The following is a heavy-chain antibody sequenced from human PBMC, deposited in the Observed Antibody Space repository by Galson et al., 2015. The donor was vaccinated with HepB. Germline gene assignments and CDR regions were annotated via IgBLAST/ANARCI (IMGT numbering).Heavy chain of an antibody. V-gene: IGHV1-18*04. Sequence: SVKVSCKASGYTFTSYGISWVRQAPGQGLEWMGWISAYNGNTNYAQKLQGRVTMTTDTSTSTAYMELRSLRSDDTAVYYCARTYYYDSSGGPRDNWFDPWGQGTLVTVSS. D-gene: IGHD3-22*01. CDR2: ISAYNGNT. CDR3: ARTYYYDSSGGPRDNWFDP. J-gene: IGHJ5*02. CDR1: GYTFTSYG.